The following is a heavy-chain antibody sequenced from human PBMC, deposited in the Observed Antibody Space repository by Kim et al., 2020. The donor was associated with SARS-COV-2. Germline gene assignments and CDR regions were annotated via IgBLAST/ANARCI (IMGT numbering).Heavy chain of an antibody. CDR2: INSDGSST. V-gene: IGHV3-74*01. CDR3: ARERYSYGIGQNWAFDI. CDR1: GFTFSSYW. Sequence: GGSLRLSCAASGFTFSSYWMHWVRQAPGKGLVWVSRINSDGSSTSYADSVKGRFTISRDNAKNTLYLQMNSLRAEDTAVYYCARERYSYGIGQNWAFDIWGQGTMVTVSS. J-gene: IGHJ3*02. D-gene: IGHD5-18*01.